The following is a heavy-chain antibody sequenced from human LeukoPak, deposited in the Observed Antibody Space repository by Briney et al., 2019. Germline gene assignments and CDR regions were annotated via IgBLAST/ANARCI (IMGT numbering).Heavy chain of an antibody. Sequence: ASVKVSCKVSGYTRTELSMHWVRQAPGKGLEWMGGFDPEDGETIYAQKFQGRVTMTEDTSTGTAYMELSSLRSEDTAVYYCAASYVVYYYMDVWGKGTTVTISS. D-gene: IGHD1-26*01. V-gene: IGHV1-24*01. CDR3: AASYVVYYYMDV. CDR1: GYTRTELS. CDR2: FDPEDGET. J-gene: IGHJ6*03.